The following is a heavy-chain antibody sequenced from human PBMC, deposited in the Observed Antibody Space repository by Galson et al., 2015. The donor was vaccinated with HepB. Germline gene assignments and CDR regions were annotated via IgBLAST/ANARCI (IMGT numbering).Heavy chain of an antibody. D-gene: IGHD5-12*01. CDR3: ARLRFDISGFDY. J-gene: IGHJ4*02. V-gene: IGHV5-51*01. Sequence: QSGAEVTKPGESLKISCKGSGYIVTSYWIAWVRQTPGKGLEWMGIIYLGDFDTRYSPSFQGHVTISADKSINTAYLQWRSLKASDTAIYYCARLRFDISGFDYWGQWTLVTVSS. CDR1: GYIVTSYW. CDR2: IYLGDFDT.